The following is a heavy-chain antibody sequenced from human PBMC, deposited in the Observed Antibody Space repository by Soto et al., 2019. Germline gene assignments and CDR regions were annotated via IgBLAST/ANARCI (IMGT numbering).Heavy chain of an antibody. J-gene: IGHJ4*02. CDR2: IYYSGST. Sequence: QVQLQESGPGLVKPSQTLSLTCTVSGGSISSGGYYWSWIRQHPGKGLEWSGYIYYSGSTYYNPSLKMRVTTTDGTSKNQSPLKRSSVTAADTAVYYCAGDWVAVAGKCFGCWGQGTLVTVSS. D-gene: IGHD6-19*01. V-gene: IGHV4-31*03. CDR1: GGSISSGGYY. CDR3: AGDWVAVAGKCFGC.